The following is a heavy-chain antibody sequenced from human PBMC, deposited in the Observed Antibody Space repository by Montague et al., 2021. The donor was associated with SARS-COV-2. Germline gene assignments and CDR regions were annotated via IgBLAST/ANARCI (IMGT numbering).Heavy chain of an antibody. D-gene: IGHD2-2*01. CDR2: IYYSGST. V-gene: IGHV4-39*01. CDR3: ARFYRVLPAASFDY. Sequence: SETLSLTCTVSGGSISSSSYYWGWVRQPPGKGLEWIGSIYYSGSTYYXXXLKRRVTISVDTSKNQFSLKLSSVTAADTAVYYCARFYRVLPAASFDYWGQGTLVTVSS. CDR1: GGSISSSSYY. J-gene: IGHJ4*02.